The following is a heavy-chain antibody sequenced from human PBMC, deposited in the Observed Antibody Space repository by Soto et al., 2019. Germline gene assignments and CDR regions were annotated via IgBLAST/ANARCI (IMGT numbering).Heavy chain of an antibody. CDR3: ARCIQEDYYYGMDV. J-gene: IGHJ6*02. CDR2: ISAYNGNT. Sequence: ASVKVSCKASGYSFSFYGINWVRQAPGQGLEWMGWISAYNGNTNYAQKLQGRVTMTTDTSTSTAYMELRNLRSDDTAVYYCARCIQEDYYYGMDVWGQGTTVTVSS. V-gene: IGHV1-18*01. D-gene: IGHD5-18*01. CDR1: GYSFSFYG.